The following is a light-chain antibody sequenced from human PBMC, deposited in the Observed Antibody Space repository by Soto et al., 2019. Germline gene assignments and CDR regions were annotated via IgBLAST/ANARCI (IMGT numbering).Light chain of an antibody. J-gene: IGKJ1*01. CDR2: DAS. V-gene: IGKV1-5*01. CDR1: QSVSRW. Sequence: DIQMTQSPSTLSASVGDRVTITCRASQSVSRWLAWYQQKPGKAPQVLIWDASTLQRGVPSRFSGSGSGTQFTLTISSLQPDDFATYYCQQYKGYSTWTFGQGTKVDIK. CDR3: QQYKGYSTWT.